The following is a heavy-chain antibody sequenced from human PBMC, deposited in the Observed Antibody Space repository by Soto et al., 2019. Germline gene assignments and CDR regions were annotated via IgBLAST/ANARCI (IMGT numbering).Heavy chain of an antibody. Sequence: PGGSLRLSCAVSGFTVSNNYMSWVRQAPGKGLQWVSVIYRDDSTYYADSVKGRFTISRDNSKNTLYLQMNSLRAEDTAVYYCVRDPDGPDYHDSTASYSWGQGTLVTVSS. D-gene: IGHD3-22*01. CDR2: IYRDDST. J-gene: IGHJ4*02. V-gene: IGHV3-53*01. CDR1: GFTVSNNY. CDR3: VRDPDGPDYHDSTASYS.